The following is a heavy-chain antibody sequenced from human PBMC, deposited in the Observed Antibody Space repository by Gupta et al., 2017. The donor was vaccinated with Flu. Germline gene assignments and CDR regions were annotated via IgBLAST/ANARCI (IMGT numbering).Heavy chain of an antibody. J-gene: IGHJ4*02. V-gene: IGHV6-1*01. CDR2: TYYRSKWGD. Sequence: GPGLVKPSQTLSLTCAISGDSVSSNSAAWNWIRQSPSRGLEWLGRTYYRSKWGDDYAESVKSRITINPDTSKNQFSLQLNSVTPEDTAVYFCARERQRLGQEAEGNFDYWGQGTLVTVSS. CDR1: GDSVSSNSAA. D-gene: IGHD6-25*01. CDR3: ARERQRLGQEAEGNFDY.